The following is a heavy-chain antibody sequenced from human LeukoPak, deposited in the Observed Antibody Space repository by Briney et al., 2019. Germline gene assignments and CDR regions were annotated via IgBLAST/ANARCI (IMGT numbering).Heavy chain of an antibody. CDR1: GFTFSNYG. D-gene: IGHD4-17*01. V-gene: IGHV3-30*12. Sequence: HPGRSLRLSCAASGFTFSNYGMHWVRQAPGKGLEWVALISYNGRNKYYADSVKGRFTISRDDSKNTLYLQMNSLRAEDTAVYFCARDATTVTTYAFDIWGQGTMVTVSS. CDR2: ISYNGRNK. J-gene: IGHJ3*02. CDR3: ARDATTVTTYAFDI.